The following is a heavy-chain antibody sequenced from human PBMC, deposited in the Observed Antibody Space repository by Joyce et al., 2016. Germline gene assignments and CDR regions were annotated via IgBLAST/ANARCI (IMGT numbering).Heavy chain of an antibody. CDR2: ISTTSSNT. Sequence: QVRLVESGGGLVKPGGSLRLSCAASGFTFSDYYMIWIRQAPGKGLELVSFISTTSSNTKYAASVKGRFTVSRDNARNSLFLQMNSLTAEDTAVYYCGRDVNYGSGTIDFWGQGTVVTVSS. J-gene: IGHJ4*02. CDR3: GRDVNYGSGTIDF. V-gene: IGHV3-11*05. CDR1: GFTFSDYY. D-gene: IGHD3-10*01.